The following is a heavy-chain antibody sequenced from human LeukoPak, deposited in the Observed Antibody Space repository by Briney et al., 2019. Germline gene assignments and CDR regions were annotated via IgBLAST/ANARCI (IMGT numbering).Heavy chain of an antibody. CDR3: ARDFGDYVYYYYMDV. V-gene: IGHV3-21*04. Sequence: GGSLRLSCAASGFTFSSYSMNWVRQAPGKGLEWVSFISSSSSYIYYADSVKGRFTISRDNAKNSLYLQMNSLRAEDTAVYYCARDFGDYVYYYYMDVWGKGTTVTVSS. D-gene: IGHD4-17*01. J-gene: IGHJ6*03. CDR2: ISSSSSYI. CDR1: GFTFSSYS.